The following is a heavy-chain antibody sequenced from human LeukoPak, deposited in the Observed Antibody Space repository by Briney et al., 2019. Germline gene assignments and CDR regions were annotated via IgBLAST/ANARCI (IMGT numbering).Heavy chain of an antibody. V-gene: IGHV3-11*04. Sequence: SLRLSCAASGFTFSDYYMSWIRQAPGKGLEWVSYISGGGGTIYYADSVKGRFTISRDNAKNSLYLQMNSLRAEDTAVYYCARDARYCSGGSCYNPYFDSWGQGTLVTVSS. CDR2: ISGGGGTI. J-gene: IGHJ4*02. CDR1: GFTFSDYY. CDR3: ARDARYCSGGSCYNPYFDS. D-gene: IGHD2-15*01.